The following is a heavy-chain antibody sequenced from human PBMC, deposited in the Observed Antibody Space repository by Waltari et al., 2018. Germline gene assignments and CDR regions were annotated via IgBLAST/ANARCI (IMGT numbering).Heavy chain of an antibody. CDR2: IYYSGST. D-gene: IGHD2-2*01. J-gene: IGHJ5*02. V-gene: IGHV4-31*03. Sequence: QVQLQESGPGLVKPSQTLSLTCTVSGGSISSGGYYWSWIRQHPGKGLEWIGYIYYSGSTYYNRSLKSRVTISVDTSKNQFSLKLSSVTAADTAVYYCARGYCSSTSCYGNWFDPWGQGTLVTVSS. CDR3: ARGYCSSTSCYGNWFDP. CDR1: GGSISSGGYY.